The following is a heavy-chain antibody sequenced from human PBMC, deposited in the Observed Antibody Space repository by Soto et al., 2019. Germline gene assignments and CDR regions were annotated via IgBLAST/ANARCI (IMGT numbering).Heavy chain of an antibody. Sequence: SETLSLTCAVSGVSISSYYWSWIRQPPGKGLEWIGNVYYSGSTRYNPSLKSRLTISLDPSNSHFSLRLASVSAADTAVYYCADYYASGSMTLDPWGPGTLVTVSS. J-gene: IGHJ5*02. V-gene: IGHV4-59*08. CDR2: VYYSGST. D-gene: IGHD3-10*01. CDR3: ADYYASGSMTLDP. CDR1: GVSISSYY.